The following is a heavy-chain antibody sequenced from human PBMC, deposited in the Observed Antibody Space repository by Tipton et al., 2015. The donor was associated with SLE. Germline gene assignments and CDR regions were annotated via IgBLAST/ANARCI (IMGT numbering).Heavy chain of an antibody. CDR1: GFTFSSYP. V-gene: IGHV3-30*14. CDR3: ARGGDDASGGAESH. Sequence: SLRLSCAASGFTFSSYPMHWVRQAPGKGLEWVAVVSYDGSFTYYADSVKDRFTVSRDNSKNTLYLQMKGLRPEDTAVYYCARGGDDASGGAESHWGQGTLVTVSS. J-gene: IGHJ4*02. D-gene: IGHD5-12*01. CDR2: VSYDGSFT.